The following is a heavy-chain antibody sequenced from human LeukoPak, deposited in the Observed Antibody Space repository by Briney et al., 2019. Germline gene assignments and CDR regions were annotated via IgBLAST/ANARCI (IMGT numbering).Heavy chain of an antibody. V-gene: IGHV3-23*01. CDR3: AKDGRSPLIAAAGD. Sequence: GGSLRLSCTASGFTFGDYAMSWFRQAPGKGLEWVSAISGSGGSTYYADSVKGRFTISRDNSKNTLYLQMNSLRAEDTAVYYCAKDGRSPLIAAAGDWGQGTLVTVSS. D-gene: IGHD6-13*01. J-gene: IGHJ4*02. CDR1: GFTFGDYA. CDR2: ISGSGGST.